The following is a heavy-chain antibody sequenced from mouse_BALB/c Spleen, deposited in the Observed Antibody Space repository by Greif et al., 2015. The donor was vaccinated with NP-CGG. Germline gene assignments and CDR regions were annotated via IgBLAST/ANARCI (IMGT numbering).Heavy chain of an antibody. CDR3: ARLRQLGLPDY. V-gene: IGHV5-9-1*01. J-gene: IGHJ2*01. CDR1: GFTFSSYA. D-gene: IGHD3-2*01. Sequence: EVKLMECGGGLVKPGGSLKLSCAASGFTFSSYAMSWVRQTPEKRLEWVATISSGGSYTCYPDSVKGRFTISRDNAKDTLYLQMSSLRSEDTAMYYCARLRQLGLPDYWGQGTTLTVSS. CDR2: ISSGGSYT.